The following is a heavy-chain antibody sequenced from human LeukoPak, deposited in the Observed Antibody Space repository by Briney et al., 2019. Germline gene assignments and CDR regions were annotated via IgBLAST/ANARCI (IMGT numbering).Heavy chain of an antibody. CDR1: GFTFSSYA. CDR2: ISSNGGST. CDR3: AKHSSSWYGPELDY. V-gene: IGHV3-64*04. Sequence: GGSLRLSCSASGFTFSSYAMHRVRQAPGKGLEYVSAISSNGGSTYYADSVKGRFTISRDNSKNTLYLQMNSLRAEDTAVYYCAKHSSSWYGPELDYWGQGTLVTVSS. J-gene: IGHJ4*02. D-gene: IGHD6-13*01.